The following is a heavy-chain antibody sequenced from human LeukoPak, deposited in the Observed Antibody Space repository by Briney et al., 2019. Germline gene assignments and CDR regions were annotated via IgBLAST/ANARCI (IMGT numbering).Heavy chain of an antibody. J-gene: IGHJ4*02. CDR1: GYSISSGYY. Sequence: SETLSLTCAVSGYSISSGYYWGWIPQPPGKGPEWIGSVFHTGSSYYIPSPKSRVTISVDTSKNQFSLEVSSVTAADTAIYYCARGISTTGHDYWGPGTLVTVSS. V-gene: IGHV4-38-2*01. CDR2: VFHTGSS. CDR3: ARGISTTGHDY. D-gene: IGHD4-11*01.